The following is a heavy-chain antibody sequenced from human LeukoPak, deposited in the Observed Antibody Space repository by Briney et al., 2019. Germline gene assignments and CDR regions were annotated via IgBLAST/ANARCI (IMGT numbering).Heavy chain of an antibody. V-gene: IGHV3-7*01. D-gene: IGHD6-13*01. Sequence: PGGSLRLSCAASGFTFSSYWMSWVRQDPGKGLEWVANIKQDGSEKYYVDSVKGRFTISRDNAKNSLYLQMNSLRAEDTAVYYCASGIAAAHYLNPIFDYWGQGTLVTVSS. CDR1: GFTFSSYW. CDR3: ASGIAAAHYLNPIFDY. CDR2: IKQDGSEK. J-gene: IGHJ4*02.